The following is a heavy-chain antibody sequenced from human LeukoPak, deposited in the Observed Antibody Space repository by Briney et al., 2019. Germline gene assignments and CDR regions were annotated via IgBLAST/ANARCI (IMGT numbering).Heavy chain of an antibody. D-gene: IGHD2-15*01. V-gene: IGHV4-34*01. Sequence: SETLSLTCAVYGGSFTDNAWSCIRQPPGKGLEWTGEVYYSGSTNYNTSLKSRVVISIDTSKNQFSLKVRSVTAADTAVYYCARAPRKEDRSAHSLGFDYWGEGTLVKVSS. CDR1: GGSFTDNA. J-gene: IGHJ4*02. CDR3: ARAPRKEDRSAHSLGFDY. CDR2: VYYSGST.